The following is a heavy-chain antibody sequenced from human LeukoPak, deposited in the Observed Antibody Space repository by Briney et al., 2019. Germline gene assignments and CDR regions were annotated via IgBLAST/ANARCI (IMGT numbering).Heavy chain of an antibody. V-gene: IGHV3-30*18. J-gene: IGHJ4*02. Sequence: GRSLRLSCAASGFTFSSYGMHWVRQAPGKGLEWVAVISYDGSNKYYADSVKGRFTIPRDNSKNTLYLQMNSLRAEDTAVYYCAKTQGSGSYYKDWGQGTLVTVSS. CDR2: ISYDGSNK. CDR3: AKTQGSGSYYKD. CDR1: GFTFSSYG. D-gene: IGHD3-10*01.